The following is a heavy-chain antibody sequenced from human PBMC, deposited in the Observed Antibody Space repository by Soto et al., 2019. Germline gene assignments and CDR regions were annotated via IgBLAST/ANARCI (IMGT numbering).Heavy chain of an antibody. CDR1: GFTFSSYG. Sequence: PGGSLRLSCAASGFTFSSYGMHWVRQAPGKGLEWVAVISYDGSNKYYADSVKGRFTISRDNSKNTLYLQMNSLRAEDTAVYYCAKARMFSSSWSYQYYGMDVWGQGTTVTVSS. CDR2: ISYDGSNK. CDR3: AKARMFSSSWSYQYYGMDV. D-gene: IGHD6-13*01. J-gene: IGHJ6*02. V-gene: IGHV3-30*18.